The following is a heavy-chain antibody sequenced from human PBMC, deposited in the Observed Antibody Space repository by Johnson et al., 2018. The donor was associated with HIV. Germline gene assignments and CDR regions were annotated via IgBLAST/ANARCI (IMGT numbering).Heavy chain of an antibody. CDR1: GFTFDDYG. CDR3: ARGRIAARPHAFDI. J-gene: IGHJ3*02. V-gene: IGHV3-20*04. Sequence: VQLVESGGGVVRPGGSLRLSCAASGFTFDDYGMNWVRQAPGKGLEWVSGINWNGAITGYAGSVKGRFTISRDNAKNSLYLQMNSLRAEDTALYYCARGRIAARPHAFDIWGQGTMVTVSS. CDR2: INWNGAIT. D-gene: IGHD6-6*01.